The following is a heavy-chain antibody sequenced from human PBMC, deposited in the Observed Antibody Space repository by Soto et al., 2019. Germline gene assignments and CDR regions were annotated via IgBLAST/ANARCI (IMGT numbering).Heavy chain of an antibody. CDR1: GASISNFY. CDR2: LYTRGTT. V-gene: IGHV4-4*07. D-gene: IGHD3-16*01. Sequence: SETLSLTCSVSGASISNFYWSWIRQSAGKGLEWIGRLYTRGTTDYNPSLKSRVTMSIDTSKNRVSLSLTSVTAADTAVYYCAKGGTDYFDSWGQGIVVTVSS. CDR3: AKGGTDYFDS. J-gene: IGHJ4*02.